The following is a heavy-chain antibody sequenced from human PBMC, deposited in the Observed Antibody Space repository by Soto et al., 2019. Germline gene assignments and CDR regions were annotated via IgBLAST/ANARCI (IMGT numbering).Heavy chain of an antibody. D-gene: IGHD3-22*01. J-gene: IGHJ4*02. V-gene: IGHV4-31*03. CDR3: ARGGGYYYDSSAHFDY. CDR2: IYYSGGT. CDR1: GGSISSGGYY. Sequence: QVQLQESGPGLVKPSQTLSLTCTVSGGSISSGGYYWSWIRQHPGQGLEWIGYIYYSGGTYYNPSLKSRVTISVDTSKNQFSLKLSSVTAADTAVYYCARGGGYYYDSSAHFDYWGQGTLVTVSS.